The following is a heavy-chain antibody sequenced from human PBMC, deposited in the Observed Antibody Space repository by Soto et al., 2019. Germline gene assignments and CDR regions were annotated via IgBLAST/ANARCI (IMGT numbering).Heavy chain of an antibody. CDR1: GAAFSDHY. J-gene: IGHJ4*01. CDR3: AVEDFYNGYLDY. CDR2: NRDRANSYTT. D-gene: IGHD3-3*01. Sequence: PGGSLRLSCIVSGAAFSDHYMDWVRQAPGKALEWVGRNRDRANSYTTQYAASVKGRFTISRDASRNSLYLQMNSLKTEDTAVYYCAVEDFYNGYLDYWG. V-gene: IGHV3-72*01.